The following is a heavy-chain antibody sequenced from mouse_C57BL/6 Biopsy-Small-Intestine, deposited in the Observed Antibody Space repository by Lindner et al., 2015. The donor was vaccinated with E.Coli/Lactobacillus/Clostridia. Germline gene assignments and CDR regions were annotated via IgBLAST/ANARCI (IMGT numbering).Heavy chain of an antibody. D-gene: IGHD2-2*01. CDR1: GYTFSDFH. Sequence: VQLQESGPELVKPGASVKISCKASGYTFSDFHINWLKQRPGQGLEWIGWIYPGSGNTKYNERFKGKATLTVDTPSSPVYMQLSSLTSEDSAVYFCARMGRLLDYWGQGTSVTVSS. CDR3: ARMGRLLDY. J-gene: IGHJ4*01. V-gene: IGHV1-84*01. CDR2: IYPGSGNT.